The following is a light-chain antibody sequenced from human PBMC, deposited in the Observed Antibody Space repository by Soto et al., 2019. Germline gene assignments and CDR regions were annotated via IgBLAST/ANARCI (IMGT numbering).Light chain of an antibody. CDR1: SSDIGAYNY. V-gene: IGLV2-14*03. Sequence: QSALTQPASVSGSPGQSITISCTGTSSDIGAYNYVSWYQQHPGKAPELMIYDVNIRPSGVSNRFSGSKSGNTASLTISGLQAEDEADYYCTSWTTSTTMIFGGGTQLTVL. J-gene: IGLJ2*01. CDR3: TSWTTSTTMI. CDR2: DVN.